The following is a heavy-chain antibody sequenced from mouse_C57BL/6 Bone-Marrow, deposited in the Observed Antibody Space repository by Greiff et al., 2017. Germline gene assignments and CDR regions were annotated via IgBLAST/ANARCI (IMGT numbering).Heavy chain of an antibody. Sequence: EVKLMESGGGLVKPGGSLKLSCAASGFTFSSYAMSWVRQTPEKRLEWVATISDGGSYTYYPDNVKGRFTISRDNAKNNLYLQMSHLKSEDTAMYYCARDPIYYCINFDYWGQGTTLTVSS. CDR3: ARDPIYYCINFDY. CDR2: ISDGGSYT. CDR1: GFTFSSYA. V-gene: IGHV5-4*01. J-gene: IGHJ2*01. D-gene: IGHD2-1*01.